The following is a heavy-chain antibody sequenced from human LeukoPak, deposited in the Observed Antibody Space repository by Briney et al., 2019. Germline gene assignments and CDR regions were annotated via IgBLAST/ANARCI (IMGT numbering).Heavy chain of an antibody. CDR3: ARVSWFPGTSYYFMDV. J-gene: IGHJ6*03. CDR1: GGSISSYY. Sequence: SETLSLTCTVSGGSISSYYWSWIRQPPGKGLEWIGYIHYSWTANYNPSLKSLGPISVDTSKNQFSLKLNSVTAADTAVYYCARVSWFPGTSYYFMDVWGKGTTVTVSS. CDR2: IHYSWTA. D-gene: IGHD1-1*01. V-gene: IGHV4-59*01.